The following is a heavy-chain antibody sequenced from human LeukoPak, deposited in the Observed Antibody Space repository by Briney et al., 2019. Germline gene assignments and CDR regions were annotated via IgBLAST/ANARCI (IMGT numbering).Heavy chain of an antibody. J-gene: IGHJ3*02. CDR3: ARPRRVDSSGYYLDPFDI. D-gene: IGHD3-22*01. V-gene: IGHV4-34*01. CDR1: GGSFSGYS. CDR2: INHRGST. Sequence: SETLSLTCAVYGGSFSGYSWNWIRQPPGKGLEWIGNINHRGSTNYNSSLKSRVTISVDTSKNQFSLKLTSVAAADTALYYCARPRRVDSSGYYLDPFDIWGQGTMLTVSS.